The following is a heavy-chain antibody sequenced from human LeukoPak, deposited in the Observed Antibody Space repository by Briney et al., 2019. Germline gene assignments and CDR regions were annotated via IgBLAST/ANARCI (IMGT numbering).Heavy chain of an antibody. D-gene: IGHD5-18*01. V-gene: IGHV3-7*01. J-gene: IGHJ5*02. CDR1: GFPFSTYW. Sequence: GGSLRLSCAASGFPFSTYWMSWVRQAPGKGLEWVANINQDGTEKYYVDSVKGRFTISRDYAKNSLYLQMNSLRAEDTAVYYCARDRKGYSAWGQGTLVTVSS. CDR3: ARDRKGYSA. CDR2: INQDGTEK.